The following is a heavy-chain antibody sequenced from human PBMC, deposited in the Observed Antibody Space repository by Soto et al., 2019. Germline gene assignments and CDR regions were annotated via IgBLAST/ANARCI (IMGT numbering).Heavy chain of an antibody. Sequence: QVQLQESGPGLVKPWETLSLTCTVSGGSISSYYWSWIRQPPGKGLEWIGYIYYSGSTNYNPSLKSRVTISVDTSKNQFSLKLSSVTAADTAVYYCARRWGTSFDFWGQGTLVTVSS. J-gene: IGHJ4*02. V-gene: IGHV4-59*01. D-gene: IGHD7-27*01. CDR3: ARRWGTSFDF. CDR1: GGSISSYY. CDR2: IYYSGST.